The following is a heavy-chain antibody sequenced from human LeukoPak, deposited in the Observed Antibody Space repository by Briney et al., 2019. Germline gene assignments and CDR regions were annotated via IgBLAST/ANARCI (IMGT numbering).Heavy chain of an antibody. V-gene: IGHV4-34*01. CDR2: INHSGST. Sequence: PSETLSLTCAVYGGSLSGYYWSWIRQPPGKGLEWIREINHSGSTNYNPSLKSRVTISVDTSKNQFSLKLSSVTAADTAVYYCARGREKDYYYGMDVWGQGTTVTVSS. CDR3: ARGREKDYYYGMDV. CDR1: GGSLSGYY. J-gene: IGHJ6*02.